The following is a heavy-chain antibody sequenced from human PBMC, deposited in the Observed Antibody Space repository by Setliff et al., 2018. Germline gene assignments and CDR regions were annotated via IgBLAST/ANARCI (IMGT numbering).Heavy chain of an antibody. CDR3: ARDVGMTTATMDRFQD. CDR2: IYTSWST. Sequence: PSETLSLTCTVSGDSISSRRNYWGWFRQPAGKELEWIGQIYTSWSTNYNPSLKSRVTISLDTSKNQFSLSLTSVTAEDTAVYYCARDVGMTTATMDRFQDWGHGTLVTVSS. D-gene: IGHD4-4*01. J-gene: IGHJ1*01. CDR1: GDSISSRRNY. V-gene: IGHV4-61*09.